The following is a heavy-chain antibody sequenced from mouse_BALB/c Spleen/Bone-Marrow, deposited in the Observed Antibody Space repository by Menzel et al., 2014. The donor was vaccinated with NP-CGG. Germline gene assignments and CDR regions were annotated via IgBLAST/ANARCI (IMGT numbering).Heavy chain of an antibody. CDR1: GYTFTSYW. V-gene: IGHV1-52*01. CDR3: ARGRDYDVFSY. Sequence: VKLMESGAELVRPGASVKLSCKASGYTFTSYWMNWVKQRPEQGLEWIGRIDPYDSETHYNQKFKDKAILTVDKSSSTAYMQLSSLTSGDSAVYYCARGRDYDVFSYWGQGTLVTVSA. D-gene: IGHD2-4*01. J-gene: IGHJ3*01. CDR2: IDPYDSET.